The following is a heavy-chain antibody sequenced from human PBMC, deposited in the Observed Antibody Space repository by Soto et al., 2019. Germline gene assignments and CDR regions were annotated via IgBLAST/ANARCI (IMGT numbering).Heavy chain of an antibody. CDR1: GYTLTELS. Sequence: ASVKVSCKVSGYTLTELSMHWVRQAPGKGLEWMGGFDPEDGETIYAQKFQGRVTMTEDTSTDTAYMELSRLRSEDTAVYYCATGLDIAVAGNFDYWGQGTLVNVSS. CDR3: ATGLDIAVAGNFDY. V-gene: IGHV1-24*01. D-gene: IGHD6-19*01. J-gene: IGHJ4*02. CDR2: FDPEDGET.